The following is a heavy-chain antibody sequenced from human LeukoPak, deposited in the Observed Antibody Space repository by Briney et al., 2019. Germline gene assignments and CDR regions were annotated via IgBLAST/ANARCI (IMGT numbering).Heavy chain of an antibody. J-gene: IGHJ6*03. D-gene: IGHD3-10*01. V-gene: IGHV3-74*01. CDR1: GGSISSSSYY. Sequence: ETLSLTCTVSGGSISSSSYYWGWIRQPPGKGLVWVSRINTDGSSTSYADSVKGRFTISRDNAKNTLYLQMNSLRAEDTAVYYCARGSHYYGSGSYWNYYYYMDVWGKGTTVTVSS. CDR3: ARGSHYYGSGSYWNYYYYMDV. CDR2: INTDGSST.